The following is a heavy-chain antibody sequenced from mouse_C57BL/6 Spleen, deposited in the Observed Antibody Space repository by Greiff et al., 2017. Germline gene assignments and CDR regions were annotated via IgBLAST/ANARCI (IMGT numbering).Heavy chain of an antibody. CDR3: ARSEYYGLYYCDY. CDR2: IYPGDGDT. V-gene: IGHV1-82*01. D-gene: IGHD1-1*01. J-gene: IGHJ2*01. Sequence: VQLQQSGPELVKPGASVKISCKASGYAFSSSWMNWVKQRPGKGLEWIGRIYPGDGDTNYNGKFKGKTTLTADKSSSTAYMQLSSLTSEDSAVYFCARSEYYGLYYCDYWGQGTTLTVSS. CDR1: GYAFSSSW.